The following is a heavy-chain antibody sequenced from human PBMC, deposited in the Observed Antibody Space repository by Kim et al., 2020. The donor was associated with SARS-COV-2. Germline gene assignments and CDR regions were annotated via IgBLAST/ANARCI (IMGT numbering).Heavy chain of an antibody. J-gene: IGHJ4*02. Sequence: PPLKRRVTISVDTSKNQFSLKLSSVTAADTAVYYCARHGGSSWYWGLVDYWGQGTLVTVSS. D-gene: IGHD6-13*01. CDR3: ARHGGSSWYWGLVDY. V-gene: IGHV4-39*01.